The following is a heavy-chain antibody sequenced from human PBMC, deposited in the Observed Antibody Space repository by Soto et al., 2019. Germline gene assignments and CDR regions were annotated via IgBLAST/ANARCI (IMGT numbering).Heavy chain of an antibody. J-gene: IGHJ3*02. CDR3: ARHDKRGGAFDI. CDR2: IYYSGST. D-gene: IGHD3-16*01. Sequence: QVQLQESGPGLVKPSETLSLTCTVSGGSISSYYWSWIRQPPGKGLEWIGYIYYSGSTSYNPSLKSRVTISVDTSKNQLSLKLSSVTAADTAVYYCARHDKRGGAFDIWGQGTVVRVSS. V-gene: IGHV4-59*08. CDR1: GGSISSYY.